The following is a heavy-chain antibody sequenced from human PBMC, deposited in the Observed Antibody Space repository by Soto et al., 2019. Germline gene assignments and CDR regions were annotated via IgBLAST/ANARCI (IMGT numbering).Heavy chain of an antibody. D-gene: IGHD2-2*01. CDR1: GGSISSSSYY. Sequence: SETLSLTCTVSGGSISSSSYYWGWIRQPPGKGLEWIGSIYYSGSTYYNPSLKSRVTISVDTSKNQFSLKLSSVTAADTAVYYCARRSLYCSSTSCPVWWFDPWGQGTLVTVSS. V-gene: IGHV4-39*01. J-gene: IGHJ5*02. CDR3: ARRSLYCSSTSCPVWWFDP. CDR2: IYYSGST.